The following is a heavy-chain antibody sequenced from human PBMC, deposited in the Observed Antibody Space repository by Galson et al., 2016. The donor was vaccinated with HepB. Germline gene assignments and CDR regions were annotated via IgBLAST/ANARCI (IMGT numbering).Heavy chain of an antibody. Sequence: SLRLSCAASGFTFKTYAFNWVHQAPGKGLEWLSYINSRGDTTYYGDSLKGRFTTSRDNAKNSLYLEMDSLTDDDTAIYYCATFVGLGGSGWGQGTLVTVSS. CDR3: ATFVGLGGSG. J-gene: IGHJ4*02. V-gene: IGHV3-48*02. CDR1: GFTFKTYA. D-gene: IGHD3/OR15-3a*01. CDR2: INSRGDTT.